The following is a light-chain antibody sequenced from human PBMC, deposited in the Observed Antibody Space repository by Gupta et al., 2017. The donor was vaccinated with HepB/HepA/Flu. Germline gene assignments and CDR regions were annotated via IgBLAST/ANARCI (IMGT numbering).Light chain of an antibody. CDR2: GAS. Sequence: EVVLTQFPASLSVSPGERVTLSCRASQHVGINSAWYQQKPGQPPRLLIYGASTRATDIPARFRGSGSGTDFSLIISSLQFEDFGVYYCQQYDNWPLTFGGGTRVDI. V-gene: IGKV3-15*01. CDR3: QQYDNWPLT. CDR1: QHVGIN. J-gene: IGKJ4*01.